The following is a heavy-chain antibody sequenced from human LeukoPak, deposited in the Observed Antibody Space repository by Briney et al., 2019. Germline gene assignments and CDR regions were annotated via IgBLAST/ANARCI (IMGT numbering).Heavy chain of an antibody. Sequence: ASVKPSSKPSGHTFTSYDINWVRQATGQGLEWMGWMNPNICNTGYAQKFQRRVTITRTTSRSKAYMELSSLRSDDTAVYYCARGARRGIFGVVIYYGMDVWGQGTTVTVSS. CDR2: MNPNICNT. CDR1: GHTFTSYD. J-gene: IGHJ6*02. V-gene: IGHV1-8*01. CDR3: ARGARRGIFGVVIYYGMDV. D-gene: IGHD3-3*01.